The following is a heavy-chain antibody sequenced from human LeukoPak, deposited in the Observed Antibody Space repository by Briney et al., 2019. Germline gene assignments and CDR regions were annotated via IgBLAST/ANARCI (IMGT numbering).Heavy chain of an antibody. V-gene: IGHV3-21*01. CDR2: ITGSSIFI. Sequence: GGSLRLSCAASGFTFSTYSMNWVRQAPGKGLEWVSSITGSSIFIYYADSVKGRFTISRDNANNSLHLQMNSLRAEDTAVYYCARNYDSSGYGYNWFDPWGQGTQVTVSS. CDR3: ARNYDSSGYGYNWFDP. D-gene: IGHD3-22*01. CDR1: GFTFSTYS. J-gene: IGHJ5*02.